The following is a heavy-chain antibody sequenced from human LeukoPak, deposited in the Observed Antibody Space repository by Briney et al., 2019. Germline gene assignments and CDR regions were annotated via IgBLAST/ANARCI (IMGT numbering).Heavy chain of an antibody. Sequence: PWETLSLTCAVYGGSISGYYWSWIRQPPGRGLEWIGESNDSGSTNYTPSLKSRVTISLDTSKNQFSLRLRSVTAADTAVYYCARGKDDYDFWSGYPHWGQGTLVTVSS. CDR1: GGSISGYY. J-gene: IGHJ4*02. CDR2: SNDSGST. CDR3: ARGKDDYDFWSGYPH. D-gene: IGHD3-3*01. V-gene: IGHV4-34*01.